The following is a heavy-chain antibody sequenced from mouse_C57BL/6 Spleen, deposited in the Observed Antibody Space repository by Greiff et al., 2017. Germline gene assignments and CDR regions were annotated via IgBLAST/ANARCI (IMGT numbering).Heavy chain of an antibody. CDR1: GYSITSGYY. D-gene: IGHD2-4*01. CDR3: ARDPDYDYDVGYFDY. Sequence: EVKLVESGPGLVKPSQSLSLTCSVTGYSITSGYYWNWIRQFPGNKLEWMGYISYDGSNNYNPSLKNRISITRDTSKNQFFLKLNSVTTEDTATYYCARDPDYDYDVGYFDYWGQGTTLTVSS. CDR2: ISYDGSN. V-gene: IGHV3-6*01. J-gene: IGHJ2*01.